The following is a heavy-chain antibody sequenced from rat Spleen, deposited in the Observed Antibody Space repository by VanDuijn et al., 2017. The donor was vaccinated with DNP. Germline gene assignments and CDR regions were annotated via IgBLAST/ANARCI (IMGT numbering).Heavy chain of an antibody. CDR3: AKHDGTEGIDFDY. CDR1: DFTFSNYY. V-gene: IGHV5-25*01. D-gene: IGHD1-11*01. CDR2: ISYDGSNT. J-gene: IGHJ2*01. Sequence: EVQLVESGGGLVQPGRSMKLSCAASDFTFSNYYMAWVRQAPTKGLEWVATISYDGSNTYYREFVKGRFTISRDNAKSSLSLQMDSLRSEDTATYYCAKHDGTEGIDFDYWGQGVMVTVSS.